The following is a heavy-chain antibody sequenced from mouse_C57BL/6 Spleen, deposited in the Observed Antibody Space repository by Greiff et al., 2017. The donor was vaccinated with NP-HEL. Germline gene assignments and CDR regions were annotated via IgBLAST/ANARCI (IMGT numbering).Heavy chain of an antibody. CDR2: ISYDGSN. CDR1: GYSITSGYY. D-gene: IGHD3-2*02. V-gene: IGHV3-6*01. CDR3: ARDSAAQATWFAY. Sequence: ESGPGLVKPSQSLSLTCSVTGYSITSGYYWNWIRQFPGNKLEWMGYISYDGSNNYNPSLKNRISITRDTSKNQFFLKLNSVTTEDTATYYCARDSAAQATWFAYWGQGTLVTVSA. J-gene: IGHJ3*01.